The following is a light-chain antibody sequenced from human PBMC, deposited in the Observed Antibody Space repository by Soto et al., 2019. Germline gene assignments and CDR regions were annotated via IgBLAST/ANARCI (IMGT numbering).Light chain of an antibody. V-gene: IGKV3-15*01. CDR2: GAS. Sequence: EIVMTQSPATLSVSPGERATLSCRASQSVSSNLAWYQQKPGQAPRLLIYGASTRATGISARFSGSGSCTEFTLTISSLQSEDFAVYYCQHYNNWPRTFGQGTKVEIK. CDR1: QSVSSN. CDR3: QHYNNWPRT. J-gene: IGKJ1*01.